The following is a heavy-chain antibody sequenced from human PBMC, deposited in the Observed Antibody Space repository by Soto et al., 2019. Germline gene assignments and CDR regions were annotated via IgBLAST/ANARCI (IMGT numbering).Heavy chain of an antibody. CDR2: IYPGDSDT. V-gene: IGHV5-51*01. Sequence: PGESLKISCKGSGYSFPNYWIGWVRQMPGKGLEWMGIIYPGDSDTRYSPSFQGQVTISADKSISTAYLQWSSLKASDTAMYYCARLGPPHSSGYYFDYWGQGTLVTVSS. CDR1: GYSFPNYW. J-gene: IGHJ4*02. CDR3: ARLGPPHSSGYYFDY. D-gene: IGHD3-22*01.